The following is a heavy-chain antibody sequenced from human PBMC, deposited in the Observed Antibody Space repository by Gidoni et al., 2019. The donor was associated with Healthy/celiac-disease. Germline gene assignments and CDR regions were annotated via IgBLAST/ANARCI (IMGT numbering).Heavy chain of an antibody. Sequence: EVQLVESGVGLVQPGGSLRLSCAASGFTVSSNYMSWVRQAPGKGLEWVSVIYRGGSTYYADSVKGRFTISRHNSKNTLYLQMNSLRAEDTAVYYCARSPPLGAFDIWGQGTMVTVSS. J-gene: IGHJ3*02. D-gene: IGHD3-16*02. CDR2: IYRGGST. CDR3: ARSPPLGAFDI. CDR1: GFTVSSNY. V-gene: IGHV3-53*04.